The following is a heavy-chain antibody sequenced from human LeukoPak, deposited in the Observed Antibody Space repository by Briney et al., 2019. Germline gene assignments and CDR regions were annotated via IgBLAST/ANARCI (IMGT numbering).Heavy chain of an antibody. CDR3: AREPRSFLEWLCDY. Sequence: GGSLRLSFAASGFTFSSYWMHWVRQAPGKGLVWVSRINSDGTSTSYADSVKGRFTISRDNAKNTLYLQMNSLRAEDTAVYYCAREPRSFLEWLCDYWGQGTLVTVSS. D-gene: IGHD3-3*01. V-gene: IGHV3-74*01. CDR2: INSDGTST. CDR1: GFTFSSYW. J-gene: IGHJ4*02.